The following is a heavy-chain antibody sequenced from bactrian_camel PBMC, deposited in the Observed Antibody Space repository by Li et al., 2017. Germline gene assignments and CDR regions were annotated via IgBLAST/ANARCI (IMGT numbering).Heavy chain of an antibody. CDR1: GDTISRYC. J-gene: IGHJ4*01. D-gene: IGHD2*01. Sequence: VQLVESGGGSVRVGGSLRLSCVASGDTISRYCMGWFRQIPDKEREGVAAIPNGRSAVYAASVKDRFTISKEYTKNTLYLQMNSLRPEDTAMYYCAATHPLCPATFQGYNYWGQGTQVTVS. V-gene: IGHV3S55*01. CDR3: AATHPLCPATFQGYNY. CDR2: IPNGRSA.